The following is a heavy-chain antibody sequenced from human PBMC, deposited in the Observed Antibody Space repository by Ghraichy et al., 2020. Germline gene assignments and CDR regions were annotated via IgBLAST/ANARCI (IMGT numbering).Heavy chain of an antibody. CDR2: ISGFNGKT. V-gene: IGHV1-18*01. CDR1: GYKFGSYG. CDR3: AKDFYDSRGYYFYYAMDV. J-gene: IGHJ6*02. D-gene: IGHD3-22*01. Sequence: ASVKVSCKASGYKFGSYGLNWVRQAPGQGLEWMGWISGFNGKTDLAQRFQGRLSMTTDTPTNTAYMELKNLKSDDTAVYYCAKDFYDSRGYYFYYAMDVWGQGTTVIVSS.